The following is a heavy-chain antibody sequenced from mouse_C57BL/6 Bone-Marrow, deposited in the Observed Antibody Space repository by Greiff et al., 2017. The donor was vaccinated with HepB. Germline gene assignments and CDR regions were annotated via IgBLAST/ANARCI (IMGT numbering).Heavy chain of an antibody. CDR1: GFTFSDYG. CDR3: ARVGNIFYDGYYGCFAY. Sequence: EVKLMESGGGLVKPGGSLKLSCAASGFTFSDYGMHWVRQAPEKGLEWVAYISSGSSTIYYADTVKGRFTISRDNAKNTLFLQMTSLRSEDTAMYYCARVGNIFYDGYYGCFAYWGQGTLVTVSA. CDR2: ISSGSSTI. J-gene: IGHJ3*01. D-gene: IGHD2-3*01. V-gene: IGHV5-17*01.